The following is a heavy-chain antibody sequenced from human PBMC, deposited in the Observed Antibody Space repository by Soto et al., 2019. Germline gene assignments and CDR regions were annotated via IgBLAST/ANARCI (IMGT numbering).Heavy chain of an antibody. V-gene: IGHV3-9*01. J-gene: IGHJ6*02. D-gene: IGHD6-25*01. Sequence: GGSLRLSCAASGFTFEDFAMHWVRQAPGKGLEWVSGVDWNSGSTAYADSVKGRFTISRDNARNSLYLQMNSLRAEDTALYYCVKGRGSYEVKFGMDVWGQGTTVTVSS. CDR2: VDWNSGST. CDR3: VKGRGSYEVKFGMDV. CDR1: GFTFEDFA.